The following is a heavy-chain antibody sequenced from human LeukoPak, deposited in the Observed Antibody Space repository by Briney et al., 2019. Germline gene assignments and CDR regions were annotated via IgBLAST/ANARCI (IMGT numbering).Heavy chain of an antibody. Sequence: KPSETLSLTCTVSGGSISSSSYNWGWIRQPPGKGLECIGSIYYSGSTYYNPSLKSRVSISADTSNNQFSLRLNSVTAADTAVYYCARSPLLGVAGKMGNWFDPWGQGSLVTVSS. J-gene: IGHJ5*02. CDR2: IYYSGST. CDR3: ARSPLLGVAGKMGNWFDP. V-gene: IGHV4-39*07. D-gene: IGHD6-19*01. CDR1: GGSISSSSYN.